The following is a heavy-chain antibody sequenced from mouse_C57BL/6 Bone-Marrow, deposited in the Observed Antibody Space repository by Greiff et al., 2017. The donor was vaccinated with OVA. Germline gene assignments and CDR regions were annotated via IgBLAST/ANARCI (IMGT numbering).Heavy chain of an antibody. CDR1: GFTFSNYW. D-gene: IGHD3-1*01. CDR2: IRLKSDNYAT. V-gene: IGHV6-3*01. J-gene: IGHJ2*01. CDR3: TEAAPNFDY. Sequence: EVKVEESGGGLVQPGGSMKLSCVASGFTFSNYWMNWVRQSPEKGLEWVAQIRLKSDNYATHYAESVKGRFTISRDDSKSSVYLQMNNLRAEDTGIYYCTEAAPNFDYWGQGTTLTVSS.